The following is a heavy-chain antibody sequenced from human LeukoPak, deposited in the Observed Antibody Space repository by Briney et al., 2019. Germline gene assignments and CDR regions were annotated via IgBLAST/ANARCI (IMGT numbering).Heavy chain of an antibody. CDR3: AKDSTRQYGGNSGLFDY. CDR1: GFTFDDYA. CDR2: ISWNSGSI. Sequence: GRSLRLSCAASGFTFDDYAMHWVRQAPGKGLEWVSGISWNSGSIGYADSVKGRSTISRDNAKNSLYLQMNSLRAEDTALYYCAKDSTRQYGGNSGLFDYWGQGTLVTVSS. V-gene: IGHV3-9*01. D-gene: IGHD4-23*01. J-gene: IGHJ4*02.